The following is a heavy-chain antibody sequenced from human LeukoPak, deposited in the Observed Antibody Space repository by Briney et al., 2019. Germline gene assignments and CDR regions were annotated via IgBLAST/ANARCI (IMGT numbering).Heavy chain of an antibody. CDR1: GYTFTGYY. J-gene: IGHJ5*02. Sequence: ASVKLSCKASGYTFTGYYMHWVRQAPGQGLEWMGWINPNSGGTNYAQKFQGRVTMTRDTSISTAYMELSRLRSDDTAVYYCAREEIAAAEVYNWFDPWGQGTLVTVSS. CDR3: AREEIAAAEVYNWFDP. CDR2: INPNSGGT. D-gene: IGHD6-13*01. V-gene: IGHV1-2*02.